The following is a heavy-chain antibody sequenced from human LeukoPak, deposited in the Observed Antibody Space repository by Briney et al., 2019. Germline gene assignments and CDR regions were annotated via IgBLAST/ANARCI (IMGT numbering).Heavy chain of an antibody. V-gene: IGHV1-46*01. CDR2: INPSGGST. CDR3: ARGHTRRGLVVVVGQDAFDI. CDR1: GYTFTSYY. D-gene: IGHD3-22*01. J-gene: IGHJ3*02. Sequence: ASVKVSCKASGYTFTSYYMHWVRQAPGQGLEWMGIINPSGGSTSYAQKFQGRVTMTRDTSTSTVYMELSSLRSEDTAVYYCARGHTRRGLVVVVGQDAFDIWGQGTMVTVSS.